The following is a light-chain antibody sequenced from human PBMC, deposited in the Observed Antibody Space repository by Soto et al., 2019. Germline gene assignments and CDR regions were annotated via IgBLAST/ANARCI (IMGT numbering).Light chain of an antibody. V-gene: IGKV3-20*01. CDR2: GAS. Sequence: DIVLTQSPGTLSLSPGERDTLSCRASQIISSTYLGWYQQKPGQAPRLLIYGASIRATDIPGRFGGHGSGTEFMLSINRLEPEDSAVYYCQQYGGSPWTFGQGTKVEI. CDR3: QQYGGSPWT. J-gene: IGKJ1*01. CDR1: QIISSTY.